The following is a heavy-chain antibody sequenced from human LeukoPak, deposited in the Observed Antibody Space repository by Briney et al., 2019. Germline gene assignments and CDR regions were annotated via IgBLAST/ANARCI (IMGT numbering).Heavy chain of an antibody. Sequence: GASVKVSCKTSGYTFTNYDINWVRQATGQGLEWMGWMNPNSGNTGYAQNFQGRVTINSNTPTNTVYMELSSLRSDDTAVYYCTREGGGPSYDYWGQGTLVTVSS. CDR3: TREGGGPSYDY. V-gene: IGHV1-8*03. D-gene: IGHD2-15*01. J-gene: IGHJ4*02. CDR1: GYTFTNYD. CDR2: MNPNSGNT.